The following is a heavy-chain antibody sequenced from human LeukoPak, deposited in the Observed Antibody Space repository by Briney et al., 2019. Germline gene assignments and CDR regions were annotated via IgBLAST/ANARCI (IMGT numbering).Heavy chain of an antibody. CDR2: INPSGAST. D-gene: IGHD6-13*01. V-gene: IGHV1-46*01. Sequence: ASVKVSCTASGDTFTSYYLHWVRQAPGHGLEWMGIINPSGASTSYAQKFQGRLTMTKDTSTSTVYMELSSLRSEDTAVYYCAAGIEAGGLGDYWGQGTLVTVSS. J-gene: IGHJ4*02. CDR1: GDTFTSYY. CDR3: AAGIEAGGLGDY.